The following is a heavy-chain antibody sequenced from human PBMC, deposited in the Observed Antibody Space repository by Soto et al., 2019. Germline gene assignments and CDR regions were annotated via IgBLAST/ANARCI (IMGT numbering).Heavy chain of an antibody. CDR1: GFTFSSYW. CDR3: ARLHYGDYLDY. CDR2: INSDGSST. J-gene: IGHJ4*02. D-gene: IGHD4-17*01. Sequence: GGSLRLSCAASGFTFSSYWMHWVRQAPGKGLVWVSRINSDGSSTSYADSVKGRFTISRDNAKNTLYLQMNSLRAEDTAVYYCARLHYGDYLDYWGQGTLVTVSS. V-gene: IGHV3-74*01.